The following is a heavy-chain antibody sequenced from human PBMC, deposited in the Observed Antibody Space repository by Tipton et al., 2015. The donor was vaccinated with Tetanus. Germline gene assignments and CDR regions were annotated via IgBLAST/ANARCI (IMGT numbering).Heavy chain of an antibody. V-gene: IGHV4-34*01. D-gene: IGHD3-10*01. CDR3: ARAYGRRGSGSYYMGYYYYYYGMDV. Sequence: TLSLTCAVYGGSFSGYYWSWIRQPPGKGLEWIGEINHSGSTNYNPSLKSRVTISVDTPKNQFSRKLSSVTAADTAVYYCARAYGRRGSGSYYMGYYYYYYGMDVWGQGTTVTVSS. CDR1: GGSFSGYY. J-gene: IGHJ6*02. CDR2: INHSGST.